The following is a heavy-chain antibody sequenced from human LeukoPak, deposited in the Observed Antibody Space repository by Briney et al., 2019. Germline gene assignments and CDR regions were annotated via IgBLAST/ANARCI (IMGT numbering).Heavy chain of an antibody. V-gene: IGHV3-53*01. CDR1: GLTVSSNY. Sequence: PGGSLRLSCAASGLTVSSNYMSWVRQAPGKGLEWVSVIYSGGNTYYADSVKGRFTISRDNSKNTLYLQMNSLRAEDTAVYYCARVQGGYCSGGSCYPHPYFDYWGQGYLVAVSS. CDR3: ARVQGGYCSGGSCYPHPYFDY. D-gene: IGHD2-15*01. CDR2: IYSGGNT. J-gene: IGHJ4*02.